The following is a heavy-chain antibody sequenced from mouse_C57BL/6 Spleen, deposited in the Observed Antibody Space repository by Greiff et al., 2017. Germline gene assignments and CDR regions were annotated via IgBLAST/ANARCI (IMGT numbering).Heavy chain of an antibody. CDR1: GYTFTSYW. V-gene: IGHV1-50*01. D-gene: IGHD2-4*01. CDR2: IDPSDSYT. Sequence: QVQLQQPGAELVKPGASVKLSCKASGYTFTSYWMQWVKQRPGQGLEWIGEIDPSDSYTNYNQKFKGKATLTVDTSSSPAYMQLSSLTSEDSAVYYCSRGITTPYWYFDVWGTGTTVTVSS. CDR3: SRGITTPYWYFDV. J-gene: IGHJ1*03.